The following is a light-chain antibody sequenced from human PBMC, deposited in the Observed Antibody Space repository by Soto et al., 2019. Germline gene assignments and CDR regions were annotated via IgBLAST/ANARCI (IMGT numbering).Light chain of an antibody. Sequence: QSVLTQPPSVSGAPGQRVTISCTGRSSNIGAGYDVHWYQQLPGTAPKLLIYGISNRPSGVPDRFSGSKSGTSASLAITGLQAEDEAYYYCQSYDSSLSGTKVFGTGTKVTVL. J-gene: IGLJ1*01. CDR3: QSYDSSLSGTKV. CDR2: GIS. CDR1: SSNIGAGYD. V-gene: IGLV1-40*01.